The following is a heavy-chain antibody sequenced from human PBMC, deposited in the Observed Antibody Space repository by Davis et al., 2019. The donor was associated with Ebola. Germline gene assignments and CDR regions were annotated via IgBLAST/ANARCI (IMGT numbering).Heavy chain of an antibody. D-gene: IGHD3-10*01. CDR1: GYSFTSYW. CDR2: IYPGDSDT. CDR3: ATPGRYYYGSGSWNFDY. V-gene: IGHV5-51*01. Sequence: GESLKISCKGSGYSFTSYWIGWVRQMPGKGLEWMGIIYPGDSDTSYSPSFQGQVTISADKSISTAYLQWSSLKASDTAMYYCATPGRYYYGSGSWNFDYWGQGTLVTVSS. J-gene: IGHJ4*02.